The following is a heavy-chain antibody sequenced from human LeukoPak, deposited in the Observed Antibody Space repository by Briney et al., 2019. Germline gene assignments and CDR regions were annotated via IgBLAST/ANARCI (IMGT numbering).Heavy chain of an antibody. CDR2: INPSGGST. D-gene: IGHD6-6*01. J-gene: IGHJ6*04. Sequence: ASVKVSCRASGYTFTSYYMHWVRQAPGQGLEWMGIINPSGGSTSYAQKFQGRVTMTRDTSTSTVYMELSSLRSEDTAVYYCARDPLRAALSLDVWGKGTTVTVSS. CDR3: ARDPLRAALSLDV. V-gene: IGHV1-46*03. CDR1: GYTFTSYY.